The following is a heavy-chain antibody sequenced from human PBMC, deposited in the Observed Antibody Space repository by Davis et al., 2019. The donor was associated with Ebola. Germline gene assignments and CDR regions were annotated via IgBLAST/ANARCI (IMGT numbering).Heavy chain of an antibody. CDR1: GFTFSSYS. Sequence: GESLKISCAASGFTFSSYSMNWVRQAPGKGLEWVSSISSSSSYIYYADSVKGRFTISRDNAKNSLYLQMNSLGAEEPAGYYCARDLGWERGRTSYFGKEVWGQGTTVTVSS. V-gene: IGHV3-21*01. CDR3: ARDLGWERGRTSYFGKEV. J-gene: IGHJ6*02. CDR2: ISSSSSYI. D-gene: IGHD4-23*01.